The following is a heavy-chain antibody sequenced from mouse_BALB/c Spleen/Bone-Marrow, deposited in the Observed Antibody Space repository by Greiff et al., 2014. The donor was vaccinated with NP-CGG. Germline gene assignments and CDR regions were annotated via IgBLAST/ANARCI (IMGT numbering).Heavy chain of an antibody. CDR2: INPNNDGT. V-gene: IGHV1-14*01. CDR3: ARSLYGYDWYFDV. J-gene: IGHJ1*01. CDR1: GYTFTSYV. D-gene: IGHD2-2*01. Sequence: VHVKQSGPELVKPGASVKMSCKASGYTFTSYVMHWVKQKPGQGLEWIGSINPNNDGTKYNEKFKGKATLTSDKSSSTAYMELSSLTSEDSAVYYCARSLYGYDWYFDVWGAGTTVTVSS.